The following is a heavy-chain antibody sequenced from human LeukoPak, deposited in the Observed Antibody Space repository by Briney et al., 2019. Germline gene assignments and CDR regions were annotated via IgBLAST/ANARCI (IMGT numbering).Heavy chain of an antibody. CDR1: GFTFSSNS. Sequence: GSLRLSCAASGFTFSSNSMNWVRQAPGKGLEWVPSISSSSSYIYYADSVKGRFTISRDNAKNSLYLQMNSLRAEDTAVYYCARGGRRSSFKNDAFDIWGQGTMVTVSS. V-gene: IGHV3-21*01. CDR2: ISSSSSYI. J-gene: IGHJ3*02. CDR3: ARGGRRSSFKNDAFDI. D-gene: IGHD6-19*01.